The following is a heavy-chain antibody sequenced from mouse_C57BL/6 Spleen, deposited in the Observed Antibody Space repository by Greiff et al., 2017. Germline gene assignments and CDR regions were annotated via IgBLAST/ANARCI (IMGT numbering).Heavy chain of an antibody. Sequence: VQLQQPGTELVKPGASVKLSCKASGYTFTSYWMPWVKQRPGQGLEWIGNINPSNGGTNYNEKFKSKATLTVDKSSSTAYMQLSSLTSEDSAVYYCARRNYGSSYWYFDVWGTGTTVTVSS. CDR1: GYTFTSYW. J-gene: IGHJ1*03. CDR2: INPSNGGT. V-gene: IGHV1-53*01. CDR3: ARRNYGSSYWYFDV. D-gene: IGHD1-1*01.